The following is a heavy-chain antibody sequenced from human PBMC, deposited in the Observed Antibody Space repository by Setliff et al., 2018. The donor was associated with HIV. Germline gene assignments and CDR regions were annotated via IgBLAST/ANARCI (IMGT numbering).Heavy chain of an antibody. D-gene: IGHD3-3*01. CDR3: ARGLSIFGVATPGFYSFMDV. Sequence: SETLSLTCAVYGGSLTNYYWTWIRQPPGKGLEWIGYIHYSGSSNYNPSLKSRVSISLDTSKKQVSLKLNSVTAADTAVYYCARGLSIFGVATPGFYSFMDVWGKGTTVTVSS. CDR1: GGSLTNYY. J-gene: IGHJ6*03. V-gene: IGHV4-59*01. CDR2: IHYSGSS.